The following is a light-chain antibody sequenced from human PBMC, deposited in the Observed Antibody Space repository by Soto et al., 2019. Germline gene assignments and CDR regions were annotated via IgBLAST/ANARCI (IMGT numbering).Light chain of an antibody. CDR2: GAS. CDR3: QQYNNLPRT. V-gene: IGKV3-15*01. CDR1: QSVSNS. Sequence: EIVMTQSPATLSVSPGERATLSSRASQSVSNSLAWYQQKPGQAPRLLIYGASTRATGIPARFSDSGSGTEFSLTISSLQSEDFAVYYCQQYNNLPRTFGQGTKVEIK. J-gene: IGKJ1*01.